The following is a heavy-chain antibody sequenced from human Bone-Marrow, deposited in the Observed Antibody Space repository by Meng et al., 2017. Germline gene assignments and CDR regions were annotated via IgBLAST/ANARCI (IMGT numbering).Heavy chain of an antibody. CDR1: GLSFSSYA. CDR3: AKYSYGLGDYLDY. Sequence: VQLVEAGGGLVQPGGSLRLLCAASGLSFSSYAMGWVRHGPGKGLEWVSALSGGGFTTYYADSVKGRFAISRHNSKNTLYLQMNSLRAEDTALYYCAKYSYGLGDYLDYWGQGALVTVSS. V-gene: IGHV3-23*04. J-gene: IGHJ4*02. D-gene: IGHD3-10*01. CDR2: LSGGGFTT.